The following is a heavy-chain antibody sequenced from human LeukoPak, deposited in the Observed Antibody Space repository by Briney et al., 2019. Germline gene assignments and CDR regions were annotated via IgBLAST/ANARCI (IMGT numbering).Heavy chain of an antibody. CDR2: IYYTGST. V-gene: IGHV4-61*08. CDR1: GGSISSDGYY. CDR3: ARLLMQQPYYFHY. Sequence: PSETLSLTCTVSGGSISSDGYYWSWIRQPPGKGLEWIGYIYYTGSTNYNPSLKSRVTISVDTSKNQFSLKLGSVTAADTAVYYCARLLMQQPYYFHYWGQGTLVTVSS. D-gene: IGHD6-13*01. J-gene: IGHJ4*02.